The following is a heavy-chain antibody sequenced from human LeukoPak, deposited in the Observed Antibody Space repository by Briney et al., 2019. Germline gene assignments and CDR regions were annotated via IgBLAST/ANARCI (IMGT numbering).Heavy chain of an antibody. J-gene: IGHJ4*02. CDR1: GGSISSYY. Sequence: ASETLSLTCTDSGGSISSYYWSWIRQPPGKGLEWIGYIYYSGSTNYNPSLKSRVTISVDTSKNQFSLKLSSVTAADTAVYYCARGLFHSYYYGSGSYSKGFDYWGQGTLVTVSS. CDR2: IYYSGST. D-gene: IGHD3-10*01. V-gene: IGHV4-59*01. CDR3: ARGLFHSYYYGSGSYSKGFDY.